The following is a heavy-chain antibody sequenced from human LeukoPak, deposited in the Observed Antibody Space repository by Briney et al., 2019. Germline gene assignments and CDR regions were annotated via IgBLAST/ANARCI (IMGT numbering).Heavy chain of an antibody. D-gene: IGHD6-13*01. J-gene: IGHJ3*02. CDR3: ARGRESSSWYDAFDI. CDR2: MNPNSGNT. Sequence: GASVKVSCKASGYTFTSYDINWVRQATGQGLEWMGWMNPNSGNTGYAQKFQGRVTMTRNTSISTAYVELSSLRSEDTAVYYCARGRESSSWYDAFDIWGQGTMVTVSS. V-gene: IGHV1-8*01. CDR1: GYTFTSYD.